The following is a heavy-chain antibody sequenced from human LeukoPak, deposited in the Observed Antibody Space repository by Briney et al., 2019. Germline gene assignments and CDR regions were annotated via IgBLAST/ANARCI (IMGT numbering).Heavy chain of an antibody. CDR3: ARAGGGWSFDY. D-gene: IGHD6-19*01. Sequence: ESGPGLVKPSETLSLTCTVSGASISTFYWSWIRQPPGKGLEWIGYLYFSGSTNHNPSLKSRVTISSDTSKNQLSLRLSSVTAADTAVYYCARAGGGWSFDYLGQGTLVTVSS. CDR2: LYFSGST. V-gene: IGHV4-59*01. CDR1: GASISTFY. J-gene: IGHJ4*02.